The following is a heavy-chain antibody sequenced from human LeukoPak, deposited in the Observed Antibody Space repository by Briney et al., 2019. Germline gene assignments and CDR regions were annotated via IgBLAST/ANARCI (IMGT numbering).Heavy chain of an antibody. CDR3: ARDYGGNRDYNDYMDG. CDR1: GYTFTSYD. J-gene: IGHJ6*03. Sequence: ASVKVSCKASGYTFTSYDINWVRQATGQGLEWMGWMNPNSGNTGYAQKFQGRVTMTRNTSISTAYMELSSLRSEDTAVYYCARDYGGNRDYNDYMDGWGKGTTGTV. V-gene: IGHV1-8*01. D-gene: IGHD4-23*01. CDR2: MNPNSGNT.